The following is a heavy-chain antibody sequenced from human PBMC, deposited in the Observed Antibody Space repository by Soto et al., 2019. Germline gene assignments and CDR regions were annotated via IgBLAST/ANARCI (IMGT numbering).Heavy chain of an antibody. V-gene: IGHV3-11*05. CDR2: ISGSSTYT. J-gene: IGHJ6*04. CDR3: ARSGSGTEYYGLDV. Sequence: QVQLVESGGGLVKPGGSLRLSCAASGFSFSDYYMTWIRQAPGKGLEWVSYISGSSTYTKYADSVKGRFTISRDNAKNSLYLQMNSLRAEDTAVYYCARSGSGTEYYGLDVWGKGTTVTVSS. CDR1: GFSFSDYY. D-gene: IGHD6-13*01.